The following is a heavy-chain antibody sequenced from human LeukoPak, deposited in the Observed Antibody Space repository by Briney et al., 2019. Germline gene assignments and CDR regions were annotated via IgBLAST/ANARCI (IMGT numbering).Heavy chain of an antibody. V-gene: IGHV3-7*01. CDR2: IKQDGSEK. D-gene: IGHD5-18*01. CDR1: GFTFSSYW. J-gene: IGHJ5*02. Sequence: GGSLRLSCAASGFTFSSYWMSWVRQAPGKGLEWVANIKQDGSEKYYVDSVKGRFTISRDNAKNSLYLQMNSLGAEDTAVYYCARDLGYSYGYWWFDPWGQGTLVTVSS. CDR3: ARDLGYSYGYWWFDP.